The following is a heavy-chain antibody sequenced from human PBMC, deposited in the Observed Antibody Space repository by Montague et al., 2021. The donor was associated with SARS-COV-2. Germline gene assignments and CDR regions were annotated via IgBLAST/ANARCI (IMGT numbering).Heavy chain of an antibody. J-gene: IGHJ4*02. Sequence: CAISGDSASSNSAAWNWIRQSPSGSLEWLGRTYYRSKWYTDYAPSVKTRITITPDTSNNQFSLHLNSVTPGDTAVYYCAREGTVPGPRGIYFDDWGQGTLVTVSS. D-gene: IGHD1-1*01. V-gene: IGHV6-1*01. CDR3: AREGTVPGPRGIYFDD. CDR1: GDSASSNSAA. CDR2: TYYRSKWYT.